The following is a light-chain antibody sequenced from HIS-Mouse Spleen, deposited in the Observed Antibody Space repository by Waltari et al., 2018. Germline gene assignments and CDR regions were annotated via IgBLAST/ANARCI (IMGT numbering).Light chain of an antibody. CDR2: DVS. Sequence: QSALTQPASVSGSPGQSITISCTGTSSVVGGYNNVSWYQQHPGKAPKLMIYDVSNRPSGVSNRFSGSKSGNTASLTISGLQAEDEADYYCSSYTSSSTRVFGGGTKLTVL. CDR1: SSVVGGYNN. V-gene: IGLV2-14*03. CDR3: SSYTSSSTRV. J-gene: IGLJ3*02.